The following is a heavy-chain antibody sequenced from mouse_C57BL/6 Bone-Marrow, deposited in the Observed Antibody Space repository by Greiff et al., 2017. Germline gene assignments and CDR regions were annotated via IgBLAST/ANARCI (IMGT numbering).Heavy chain of an antibody. Sequence: DVKLVESGGGLVQPGGSLKLSCAASGFTFSDYYMYWVRQTPEKRLEWVAYISNGGGSTYYPDTVKGRFTISRDNAKNTLYLQMSRLKSEDTAMYYCARQYGYGAMDYWGQGTSVTVSS. CDR3: ARQYGYGAMDY. D-gene: IGHD2-2*01. V-gene: IGHV5-12*01. CDR1: GFTFSDYY. J-gene: IGHJ4*01. CDR2: ISNGGGST.